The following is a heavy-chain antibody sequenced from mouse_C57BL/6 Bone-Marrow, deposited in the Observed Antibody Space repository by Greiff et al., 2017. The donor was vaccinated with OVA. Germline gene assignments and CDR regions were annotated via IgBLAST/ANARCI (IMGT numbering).Heavy chain of an antibody. CDR2: IYPRSGNT. J-gene: IGHJ1*03. Sequence: LVESGAELARPGASVKLSCKASGYTFTSYGISWVKQRTGQGLEWIGEIYPRSGNTYYNEKFKGKATLTADKSSSTAYMELRSLTSADSAVYFGARRYYGSSPLWYFDVWGTGTTVTVSS. CDR3: ARRYYGSSPLWYFDV. CDR1: GYTFTSYG. V-gene: IGHV1-81*01. D-gene: IGHD1-1*01.